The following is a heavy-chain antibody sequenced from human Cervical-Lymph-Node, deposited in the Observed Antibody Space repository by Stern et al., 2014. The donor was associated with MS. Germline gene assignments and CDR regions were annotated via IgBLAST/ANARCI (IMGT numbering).Heavy chain of an antibody. CDR2: ISHDGSNK. CDR1: GFIFNSYV. J-gene: IGHJ6*02. V-gene: IGHV3-30*04. Sequence: VQLVESGGGVVQPGRSLTVSCAASGFIFNSYVMHWVRQAPGRGLEWVAVISHDGSNKYYADSVKGRLTISRENYKNMLYLQMNSLRAEDTAVYYCARDEGGSSSWWGDYYYHMDVWGQGTTVTVSS. D-gene: IGHD2-2*01. CDR3: ARDEGGSSSWWGDYYYHMDV.